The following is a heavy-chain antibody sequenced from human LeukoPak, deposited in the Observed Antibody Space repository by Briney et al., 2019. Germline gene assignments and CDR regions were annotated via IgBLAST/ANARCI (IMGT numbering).Heavy chain of an antibody. CDR1: GFTFSSYE. CDR2: ISSSGSTI. CDR3: ARKGSSGYFD. D-gene: IGHD3-22*01. V-gene: IGHV3-48*03. Sequence: PGGSLRLSCAASGFTFSSYEMNWVRQAPGKGLEWVSYISSSGSTIYYADSVKGRFTISRDNAKNSLYLQMNSLRAEDTAVYYCARKGSSGYFDWGQGTLVTVSS. J-gene: IGHJ4*02.